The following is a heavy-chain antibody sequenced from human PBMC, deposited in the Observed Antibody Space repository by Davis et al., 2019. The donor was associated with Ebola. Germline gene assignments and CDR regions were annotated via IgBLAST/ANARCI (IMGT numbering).Heavy chain of an antibody. Sequence: MPSETLSLTCAVSGDSISSSNWWSWVRQPPGKGLEWIGEISQSGSTNYNPSLKSRVTISVDKSKNQFSLKLSSVTAADTAVYYCARGTTVIYYYYYGMDVWGQGTTVTVSS. V-gene: IGHV4-4*02. CDR1: GDSISSSNW. J-gene: IGHJ6*02. CDR2: ISQSGST. CDR3: ARGTTVIYYYYYGMDV. D-gene: IGHD4-17*01.